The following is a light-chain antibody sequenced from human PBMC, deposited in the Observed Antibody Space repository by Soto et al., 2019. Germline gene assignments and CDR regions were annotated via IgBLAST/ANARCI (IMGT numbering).Light chain of an antibody. J-gene: IGLJ1*01. CDR1: SSDVGSYNL. V-gene: IGLV2-14*02. CDR2: EGS. Sequence: QSALTQPASVSGSPGQSITISYTGTSSDVGSYNLVSWYQQHPGKAPKLMIYEGSKRPSGVSDRFSGSKSGNTASLTISGLRAEDEADYYCGSYTTSSNYVLGTGTKLTVL. CDR3: GSYTTSSNYV.